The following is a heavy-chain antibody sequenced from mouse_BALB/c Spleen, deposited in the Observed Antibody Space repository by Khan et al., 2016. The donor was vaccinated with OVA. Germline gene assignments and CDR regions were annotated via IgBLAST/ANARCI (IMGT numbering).Heavy chain of an antibody. CDR2: INPSNGYT. J-gene: IGHJ3*01. Sequence: VQLQESGAELARPGASVKMSCKASGYTFTSYTIHWIKLRPGQGLEWIGYINPSNGYTNYNQKFKDKATLTADKSSTTAYMELSSLTSDDSALYNCGRDGAYHRNDGWFAYWGQGTLVTVSA. CDR3: GRDGAYHRNDGWFAY. CDR1: GYTFTSYT. V-gene: IGHV1-4*01. D-gene: IGHD2-14*01.